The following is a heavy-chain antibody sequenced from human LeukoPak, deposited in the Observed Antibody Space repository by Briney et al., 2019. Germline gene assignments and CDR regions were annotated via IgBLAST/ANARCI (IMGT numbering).Heavy chain of an antibody. V-gene: IGHV1-18*01. D-gene: IGHD6-19*01. CDR3: ARRGPVGGGWCFDY. J-gene: IGHJ4*02. CDR1: GYTFTSYG. Sequence: ASVKVSCKASGYTFTSYGISWVRQAPGQGLEWMGWISGYYGNIDSAPNLQGRVTMTRYTSTSKAYMKLRSLTSDDTAVYYCARRGPVGGGWCFDYWGQGTLVTVSS. CDR2: ISGYYGNI.